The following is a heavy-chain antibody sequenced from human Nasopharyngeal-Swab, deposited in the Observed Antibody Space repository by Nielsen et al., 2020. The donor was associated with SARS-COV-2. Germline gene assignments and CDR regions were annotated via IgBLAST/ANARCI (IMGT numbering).Heavy chain of an antibody. CDR2: MFYSGTT. J-gene: IGHJ3*02. D-gene: IGHD3-16*01. CDR3: TRHGGSVVDAFDI. CDR1: GYSISSGYY. V-gene: IGHV4-61*01. Sequence: SETLSLTCAVSGYSISSGYYWTWIRQPPGKGLEWIGYMFYSGTTNYNPSLKSRVTLSVDTSKNQFSLNLSSVTAADTAVYYCTRHGGSVVDAFDIWGQGTMVTVSS.